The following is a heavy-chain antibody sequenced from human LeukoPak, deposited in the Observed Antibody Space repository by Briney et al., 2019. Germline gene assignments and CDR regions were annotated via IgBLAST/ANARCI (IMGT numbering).Heavy chain of an antibody. V-gene: IGHV1-2*02. CDR3: AKVMAGTVAFDI. D-gene: IGHD6-19*01. CDR1: GYTFTGYY. CDR2: INPNSDVT. Sequence: ASVKVSCKASGYTFTGYYMHWVRQAPGQGLGWMGWINPNSDVTNYVQRFQGRVTMTRDTSINTAYMELSRLRSDDTAVYYCAKVMAGTVAFDIWGQGTVVTVSS. J-gene: IGHJ3*02.